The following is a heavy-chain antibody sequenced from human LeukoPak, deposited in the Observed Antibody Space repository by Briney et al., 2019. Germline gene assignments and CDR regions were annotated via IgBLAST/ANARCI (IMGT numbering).Heavy chain of an antibody. D-gene: IGHD1-14*01. V-gene: IGHV4-4*07. CDR2: IYTSGST. CDR3: ARQPPQYYGMDV. J-gene: IGHJ6*02. Sequence: SETLSLTCTVSGGSFSNYYWSWFRQPAGKGLEWIGRIYTSGSTNYNPSVKSRVTMSVDTSNNQFSLKLTSVTAADTAVYYCARQPPQYYGMDVWGQGTTVTVSS. CDR1: GGSFSNYY.